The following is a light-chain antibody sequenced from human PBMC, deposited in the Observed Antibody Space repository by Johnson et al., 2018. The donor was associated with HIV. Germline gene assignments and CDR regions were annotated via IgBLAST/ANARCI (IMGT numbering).Light chain of an antibody. V-gene: IGLV1-51*02. CDR1: SSNIVNNY. Sequence: QSVLTQPPSVSAAPGQKVTISCSGSSSNIVNNYVSWYQQLPGTAPKLLIYENNKRPSGIPACFYGSQSGTSAHLGITGLPTGDEDDYYCGKWESSLRTGFFGTGTKVTVL. CDR2: ENN. CDR3: GKWESSLRTGF. J-gene: IGLJ1*01.